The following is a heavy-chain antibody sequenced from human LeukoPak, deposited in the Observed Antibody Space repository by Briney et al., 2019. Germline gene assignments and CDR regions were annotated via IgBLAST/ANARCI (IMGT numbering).Heavy chain of an antibody. D-gene: IGHD3-10*01. CDR2: IDPSDSYT. Sequence: GESLKISRKGSGYSFTSYWISWVRQMPGKGLEWMGRIDPSDSYTNYSPSFQGHVTISADKSISTAYLQWSSLKASDTAMYYCARHEQFGETIDYWGQGTLVTVSS. CDR1: GYSFTSYW. CDR3: ARHEQFGETIDY. V-gene: IGHV5-10-1*01. J-gene: IGHJ4*02.